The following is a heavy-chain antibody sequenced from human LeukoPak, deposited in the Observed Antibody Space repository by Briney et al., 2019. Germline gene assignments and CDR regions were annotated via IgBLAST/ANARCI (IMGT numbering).Heavy chain of an antibody. CDR2: IYYSGST. CDR3: ARGVQYYDSSGYYLDNFDY. J-gene: IGHJ4*02. Sequence: SETLSLTCTVSGGSISSGDYYWSWIRQPPGKGLEWIGYIYYSGSTYSNPSLKSRVTISVDTSKNQFSLKLSSVTAADTAVYYCARGVQYYDSSGYYLDNFDYWGQGTLVTVSS. D-gene: IGHD3-22*01. V-gene: IGHV4-30-4*01. CDR1: GGSISSGDYY.